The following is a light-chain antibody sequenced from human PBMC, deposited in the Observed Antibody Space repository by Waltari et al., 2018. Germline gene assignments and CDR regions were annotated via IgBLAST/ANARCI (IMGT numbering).Light chain of an antibody. V-gene: IGLV2-8*01. CDR3: TSYAGSNILV. CDR1: SSDVGGHNF. CDR2: EVS. Sequence: QSALTQPPSASGSPGQSVTISCTGTSSDVGGHNFVSWSQPHPGKVPKLMIHEVSKRPSGVPDRFSGSKSGATASLTVSGLQAEDEADYYCTSYAGSNILVFGGGTKLTVL. J-gene: IGLJ2*01.